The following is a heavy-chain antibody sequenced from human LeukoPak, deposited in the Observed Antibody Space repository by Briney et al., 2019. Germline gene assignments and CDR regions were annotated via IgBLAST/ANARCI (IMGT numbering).Heavy chain of an antibody. CDR3: AKSLDLAVAGIDY. Sequence: PGGSLRLSCAASGFTFSSYAMHWVRQALGKGLKWVSGINDSGDSTYHADSVKGRFTISRDNSKNTLYLQMNSLRAEDTAVYYCAKSLDLAVAGIDYWGQGTLVTVSS. J-gene: IGHJ4*02. D-gene: IGHD6-19*01. V-gene: IGHV3-23*01. CDR2: INDSGDST. CDR1: GFTFSSYA.